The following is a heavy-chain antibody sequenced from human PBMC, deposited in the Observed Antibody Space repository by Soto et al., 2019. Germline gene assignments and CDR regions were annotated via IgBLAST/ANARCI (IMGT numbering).Heavy chain of an antibody. J-gene: IGHJ4*02. CDR2: IYYSGST. CDR3: ARHVGPEKTYYHDSSGYYYFDY. CDR1: GGSISSSSYY. Sequence: PSETLSLTCTVSGGSISSSSYYWGWIRQPPGKGLEWIGSIYYSGSTYYNPSLKSRVTISVDTSKNQFSLKLSSVTAADTAVYYCARHVGPEKTYYHDSSGYYYFDYWGQGTLVTVSS. V-gene: IGHV4-39*01. D-gene: IGHD3-22*01.